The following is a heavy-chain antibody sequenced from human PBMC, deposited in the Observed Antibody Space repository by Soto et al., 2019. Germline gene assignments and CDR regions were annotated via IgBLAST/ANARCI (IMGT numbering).Heavy chain of an antibody. Sequence: SETLSLTCTVSGGSISSYYWSWIRQPPGKGLEWIGYIYYSGSTNYNPSLKSRVTISVDTSKNQFSLKLSSVTAADTAVYYCARTYLNCTNGVCYRGSPFDYWGQGTLVTVS. CDR1: GGSISSYY. CDR2: IYYSGST. D-gene: IGHD2-8*01. V-gene: IGHV4-59*01. CDR3: ARTYLNCTNGVCYRGSPFDY. J-gene: IGHJ4*02.